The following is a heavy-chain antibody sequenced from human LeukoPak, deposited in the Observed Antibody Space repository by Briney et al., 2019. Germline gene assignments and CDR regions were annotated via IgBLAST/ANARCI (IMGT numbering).Heavy chain of an antibody. Sequence: SGTLSLTCAVSGGSITGHYWNWIRQTPGMRLEWIGYTSYSRTTIYNSYFKGRATMSIDTSKNQLYLNLTSVTATDTAVYYCAKLGHSDGWYLGAFDIWGQGTTVIVSS. CDR3: AKLGHSDGWYLGAFDI. D-gene: IGHD6-19*01. V-gene: IGHV4-59*08. CDR1: GGSITGHY. CDR2: TSYSRTT. J-gene: IGHJ3*02.